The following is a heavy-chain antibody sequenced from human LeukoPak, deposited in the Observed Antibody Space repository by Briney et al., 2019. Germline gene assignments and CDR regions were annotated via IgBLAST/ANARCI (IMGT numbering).Heavy chain of an antibody. D-gene: IGHD3-3*01. V-gene: IGHV3-21*01. CDR2: ISRRSSYI. Sequence: PGGSLRLSCAASGFTFSSYSMNWVRQAPGKGLEWVSSISRRSSYIYYAESVEGRFTISRDNAKNSLYLQMNSLRAEDTAVYYCARDPLGDTIFGVVSPTTYYFDYWGQGTLVTVSS. CDR3: ARDPLGDTIFGVVSPTTYYFDY. J-gene: IGHJ4*02. CDR1: GFTFSSYS.